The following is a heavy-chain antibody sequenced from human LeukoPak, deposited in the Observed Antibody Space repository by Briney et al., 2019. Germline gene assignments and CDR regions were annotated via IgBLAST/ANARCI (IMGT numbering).Heavy chain of an antibody. J-gene: IGHJ4*02. CDR1: GFTFSSYS. D-gene: IGHD3-22*01. CDR2: ISSSSSTI. V-gene: IGHV3-48*04. Sequence: PGGSLRLSCAASGFTFSSYSMNWVRQAPGKGLEWVSYISSSSSTIYYADSVKGRFTISRDNAKNSLYLQMNSLRAEDTAVYYCAKDLYYYDTSSPFDYWGQGTLVTVSS. CDR3: AKDLYYYDTSSPFDY.